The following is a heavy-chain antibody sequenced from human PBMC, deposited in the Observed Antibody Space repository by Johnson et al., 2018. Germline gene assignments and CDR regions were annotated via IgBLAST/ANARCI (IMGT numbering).Heavy chain of an antibody. CDR1: GFTFSSYA. D-gene: IGHD2-21*01. V-gene: IGHV3-23*04. CDR3: AKANSYLTQYFQD. J-gene: IGHJ1*01. Sequence: VQLVQSGGGLVQPGGSLRLSCAASGFTFSSYAMSWVRQAPGKGLEWVSTVIGSGSSTYYADSVKGRFTISRDNSKNTGYLQMKSLGAEDTAVYYCAKANSYLTQYFQDWGQGTLVTVSS. CDR2: VIGSGSST.